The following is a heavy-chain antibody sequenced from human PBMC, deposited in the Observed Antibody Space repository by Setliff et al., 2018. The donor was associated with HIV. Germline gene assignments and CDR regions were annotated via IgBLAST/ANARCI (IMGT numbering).Heavy chain of an antibody. J-gene: IGHJ5*02. CDR1: GGSISSTTYY. CDR3: ARDFCSSTTCTNWFHP. CDR2: FHYRGST. Sequence: PSETLSLTCAVSGGSISSTTYYWGWIRQPPGKGLEWIGSFHYRGSTSYNPSLESRVTISVDTSKNQFSLNLSSVTAADTAVYYCARDFCSSTTCTNWFHPWGQGTLVTVSS. D-gene: IGHD2-2*01. V-gene: IGHV4-39*07.